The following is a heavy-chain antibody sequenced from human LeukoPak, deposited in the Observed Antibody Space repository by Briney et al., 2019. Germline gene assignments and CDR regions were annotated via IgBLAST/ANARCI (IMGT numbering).Heavy chain of an antibody. Sequence: GGSLRLSCAASGFTFSNAWMSWVRQAPGKGLEWISYISISGGTIYYAESVKGRFTISRDNAKSSLYLQMNSPRGEDTAVYYCARVGQFDSWGQGTLVTVSS. V-gene: IGHV3-11*04. CDR2: ISISGGTI. CDR3: ARVGQFDS. CDR1: GFTFSNAW. J-gene: IGHJ4*02.